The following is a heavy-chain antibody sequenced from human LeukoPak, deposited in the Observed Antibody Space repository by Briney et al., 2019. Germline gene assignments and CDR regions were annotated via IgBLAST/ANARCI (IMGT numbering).Heavy chain of an antibody. V-gene: IGHV3-9*01. J-gene: IGHJ6*02. CDR2: ISWNSGSI. D-gene: IGHD3-10*01. Sequence: GRSLRLSCAASGFTFNDYAMHWVRQAPVKGLEWVSGISWNSGSIGYADSVKGRFTISRDNAKNSLYLQMNSLRAEDTALYYCAKGSGVYYYYNGMDVWGQGTTVTVSS. CDR3: AKGSGVYYYYNGMDV. CDR1: GFTFNDYA.